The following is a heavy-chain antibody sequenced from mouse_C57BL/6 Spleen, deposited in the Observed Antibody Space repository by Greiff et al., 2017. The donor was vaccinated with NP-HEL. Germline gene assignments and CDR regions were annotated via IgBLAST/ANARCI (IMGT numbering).Heavy chain of an antibody. Sequence: DVQLVESGGGLVKPGGSLKLSCAASGFTFSSYAMSWVRQTPEKRLEWVATISDGGSYTYYPDNVKGRFTISRDNAKNNLYLQMSHLKSEDTAMYYCARDSVAYWGQGTLVTVSA. V-gene: IGHV5-4*01. CDR3: ARDSVAY. CDR2: ISDGGSYT. CDR1: GFTFSSYA. J-gene: IGHJ3*01.